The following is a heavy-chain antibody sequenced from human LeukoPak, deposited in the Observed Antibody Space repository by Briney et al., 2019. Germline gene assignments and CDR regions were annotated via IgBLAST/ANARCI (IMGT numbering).Heavy chain of an antibody. CDR1: GYTFTSYA. J-gene: IGHJ5*02. CDR2: INTNTGNP. Sequence: ASVKVSCKASGYTFTSYAMNWVRQAPGQGLEWMGWINTNTGNPTYAQGFTGRFVFSLDTSVSTAYLQISSLKAEDTAVYYCAREGYCTNGVCFNNWFDPWGQGTLVTVSS. D-gene: IGHD2-8*01. V-gene: IGHV7-4-1*02. CDR3: AREGYCTNGVCFNNWFDP.